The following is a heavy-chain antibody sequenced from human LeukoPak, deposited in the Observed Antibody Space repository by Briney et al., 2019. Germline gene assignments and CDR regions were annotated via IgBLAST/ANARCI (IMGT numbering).Heavy chain of an antibody. CDR1: GDSMNNYY. CDR3: ASGTDY. J-gene: IGHJ4*02. Sequence: SETLSLTCNVFGDSMNNYYWSWIRQPPGKGLEWIGEINHSGSTNYNPSLKSRVTISVDTSKNQFSLKLSSVTAADTAVYYCASGTDYWGQGTLVTVSS. CDR2: INHSGST. V-gene: IGHV4-34*01.